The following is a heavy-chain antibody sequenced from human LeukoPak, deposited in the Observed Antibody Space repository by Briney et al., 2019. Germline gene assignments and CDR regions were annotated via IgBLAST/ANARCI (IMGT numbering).Heavy chain of an antibody. V-gene: IGHV3-9*03. Sequence: PGRSLRLSCAASGFTFDDYAVHWVRQAPGKGLEWVSGISWNSGSIGYADSVKGRFTISRDNAKNSLYLQMNSLRAEDMALYYCAKDLRAYCGGDCYSFDIWGQGTMVTVSS. J-gene: IGHJ3*02. CDR3: AKDLRAYCGGDCYSFDI. CDR2: ISWNSGSI. D-gene: IGHD2-21*01. CDR1: GFTFDDYA.